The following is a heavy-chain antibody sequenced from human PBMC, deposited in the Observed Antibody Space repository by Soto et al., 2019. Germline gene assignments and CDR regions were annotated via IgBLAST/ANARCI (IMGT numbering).Heavy chain of an antibody. CDR1: GGSISSYY. D-gene: IGHD3-10*01. Sequence: QVQLQESGPGLVKPSETLSLTCTVSGGSISSYYWRWIRQPPGKGLEWIGYIDYSGSTNYNPSPKSRVTISVDTSKNQFSLKLSSVTAADTAVYYCARGIYGYYYGMDVWGQGTTVTVSS. J-gene: IGHJ6*02. V-gene: IGHV4-59*01. CDR3: ARGIYGYYYGMDV. CDR2: IDYSGST.